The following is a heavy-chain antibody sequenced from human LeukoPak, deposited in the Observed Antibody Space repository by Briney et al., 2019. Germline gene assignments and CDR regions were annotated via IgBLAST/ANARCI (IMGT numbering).Heavy chain of an antibody. Sequence: GGSLRLSCAASGFTFSIYWMSWVRQAPGKGLEWVANIKQDGSEKYYVDSVKGRFTISRDNAKNSLYLQMNSLRAEDTAVYYCARDRAMIGYWGQGTLVTVSS. D-gene: IGHD3-22*01. CDR1: GFTFSIYW. CDR2: IKQDGSEK. J-gene: IGHJ4*02. V-gene: IGHV3-7*04. CDR3: ARDRAMIGY.